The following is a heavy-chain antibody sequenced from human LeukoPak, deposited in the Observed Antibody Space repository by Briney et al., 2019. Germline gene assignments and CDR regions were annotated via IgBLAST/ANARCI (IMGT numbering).Heavy chain of an antibody. V-gene: IGHV3-11*01. J-gene: IGHJ4*02. Sequence: GGSLRLSCAASGFTFSDYYMSWIRQAPGKGLEWIAYVGTAGKRIDYAESVRGRFTTSRDDAKSSLFSQMDSLTVEDTALYYCAKLVVPAANAVDSWGQGTLVTVSS. D-gene: IGHD2-2*01. CDR1: GFTFSDYY. CDR2: VGTAGKRI. CDR3: AKLVVPAANAVDS.